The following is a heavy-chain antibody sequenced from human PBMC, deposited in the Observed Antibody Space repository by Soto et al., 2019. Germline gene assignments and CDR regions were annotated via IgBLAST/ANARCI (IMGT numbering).Heavy chain of an antibody. V-gene: IGHV3-23*01. CDR1: GFTLSDYD. D-gene: IGHD2-21*01. CDR2: IRGDGGAT. J-gene: IGHJ3*01. Sequence: DVHLLESGGGLVQPGGSLRLSCVASGFTLSDYDMGWVRQAPGKGLEWVSLIRGDGGATYYARSLEGRLTISRDTSENTLYLQMNSLRVEDKALYYCAKDRRGGEYPAFDLWGQGTLVTVSS. CDR3: AKDRRGGEYPAFDL.